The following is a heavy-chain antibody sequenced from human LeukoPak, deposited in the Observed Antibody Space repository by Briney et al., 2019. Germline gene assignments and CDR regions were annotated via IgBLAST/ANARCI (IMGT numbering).Heavy chain of an antibody. CDR3: TRDGCGSRIPYDY. CDR1: GFAFGSHC. J-gene: IGHJ4*02. CDR2: IESDASNT. Sequence: GGSLRLSCAASGFAFGSHCMHWVRQAPGKGLVWVARIESDASNTRYADSVKGRFTISRDNANKTLYLQMNSLRAEDTAVYYRTRDGCGSRIPYDYWGQGTLVTVSS. V-gene: IGHV3-74*01. D-gene: IGHD6-13*01.